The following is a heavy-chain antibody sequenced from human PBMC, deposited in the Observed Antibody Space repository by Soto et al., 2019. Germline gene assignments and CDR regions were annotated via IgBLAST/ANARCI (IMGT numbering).Heavy chain of an antibody. CDR2: ISRDGGTK. CDR3: TGEVASGY. V-gene: IGHV3-30*03. J-gene: IGHJ4*02. CDR1: GFTVSGYG. Sequence: QVQLVESGGGVVQPGRSLRLSCAVSGFTVSGYGMHWVRQAPGKGLEWVAVISRDGGTKFYADSVKGRFTISKDNSRNTLFLEMNSLRGDDMAVYYCTGEVASGYWGQGTLVTVSS. D-gene: IGHD2-8*02.